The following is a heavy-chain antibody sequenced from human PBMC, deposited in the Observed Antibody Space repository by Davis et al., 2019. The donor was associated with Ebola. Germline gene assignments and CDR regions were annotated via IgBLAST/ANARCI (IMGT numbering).Heavy chain of an antibody. J-gene: IGHJ3*02. CDR2: ISYDGSDK. CDR1: GFTFRSYG. V-gene: IGHV3-30*03. CDR3: ARGGVYGRDAFDI. D-gene: IGHD3-10*01. Sequence: GESLKISCAASGFTFRSYGMHWVRQAPGKGLEWVAVISYDGSDKYYADSVKGRFTISRDNSKNTLYLQMNSLRAEDTAVYYCARGGVYGRDAFDIWGQGTMVTVSS.